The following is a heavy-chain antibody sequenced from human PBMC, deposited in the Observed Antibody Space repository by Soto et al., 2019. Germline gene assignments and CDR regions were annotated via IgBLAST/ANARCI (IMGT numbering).Heavy chain of an antibody. D-gene: IGHD4-17*01. J-gene: IGHJ6*03. Sequence: ASVKVSCKASGGTFSSYAISWVRQAPGQGLEWMGGIIPIFGTANYAQKFQGRVTITADESTSTAYMELSSLRSEDTAVYYWARARYGGKYYYYYYYMDVWGKGTTVTVSS. CDR3: ARARYGGKYYYYYYYMDV. CDR1: GGTFSSYA. V-gene: IGHV1-69*13. CDR2: IIPIFGTA.